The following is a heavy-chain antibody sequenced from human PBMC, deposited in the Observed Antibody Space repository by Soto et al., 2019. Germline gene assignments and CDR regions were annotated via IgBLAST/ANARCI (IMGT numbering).Heavy chain of an antibody. V-gene: IGHV3-23*01. D-gene: IGHD3-10*01. J-gene: IGHJ4*02. CDR3: AKASSTGIRYPSYFDY. CDR1: GFSFTSYV. CDR2: ISAGDEST. Sequence: EVQLLESGGGLIQPGGSLRLSCAASGFSFTSYVMTWVRQAPGKGLEWVSGISAGDESTHFADSVKGRFAISRDNAMNTLYLEMNSLRAEDTAIYDCAKASSTGIRYPSYFDYWGQGTLVTVSS.